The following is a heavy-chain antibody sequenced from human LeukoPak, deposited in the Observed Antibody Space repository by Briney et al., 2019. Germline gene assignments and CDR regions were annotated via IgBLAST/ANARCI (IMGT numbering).Heavy chain of an antibody. D-gene: IGHD3-16*01. CDR2: INHSGST. CDR3: ARVLGVWGSWMDY. CDR1: GFTFSSYG. J-gene: IGHJ4*02. V-gene: IGHV4-34*01. Sequence: GSLRLSCAASGFTFSSYGMHWVRQAPGKGLEWIGEINHSGSTNYNPSLKSRVTISVDTSKNQFSLKLSSVTAADTAVYYCARVLGVWGSWMDYWGQGTLVTVSS.